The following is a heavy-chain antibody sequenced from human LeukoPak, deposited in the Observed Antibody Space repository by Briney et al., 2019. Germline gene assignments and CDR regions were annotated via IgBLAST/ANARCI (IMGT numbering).Heavy chain of an antibody. Sequence: PGGSLRLSCAASGFTFSSYGMHWVRQAPGKGLEWVAVISYDGSNKYYADSVKGRFTISRDNSKNTLYLQMNSLRAEDTAVYYCASVDTAMAPFDYWGQGTLVTVSS. CDR3: ASVDTAMAPFDY. D-gene: IGHD5-18*01. CDR1: GFTFSSYG. J-gene: IGHJ4*02. CDR2: ISYDGSNK. V-gene: IGHV3-30*03.